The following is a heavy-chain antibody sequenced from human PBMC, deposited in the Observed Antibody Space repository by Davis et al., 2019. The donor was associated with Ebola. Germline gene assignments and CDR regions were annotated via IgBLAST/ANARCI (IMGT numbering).Heavy chain of an antibody. CDR2: ISPGDGAA. CDR3: ARIKITLVRGVVLPVGGFDI. V-gene: IGHV5-51*01. J-gene: IGHJ3*02. D-gene: IGHD3-10*01. CDR1: GYSFTSYW. Sequence: PGGSLRLSCKGSGYSFTSYWIGWVRQMPGKGLEWMGTISPGDGAARYSPSFQGQITISADKSIGTAYLLWSTLEASDTAMYYCARIKITLVRGVVLPVGGFDIWGQGTMITVSP.